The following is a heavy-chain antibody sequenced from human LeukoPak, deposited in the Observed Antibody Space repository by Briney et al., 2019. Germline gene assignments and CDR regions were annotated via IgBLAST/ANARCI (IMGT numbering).Heavy chain of an antibody. CDR2: IYYSGST. V-gene: IGHV4-59*01. Sequence: PSETLSLTCTHSGGSISSCFWSCVWQPPGKGLEWIGYIYYSGSTNYNPSLKSRVTISVDTSKNQFSLKLSSVTAADTAVYYCARVHVKMATAYYYRMDVWGQGTTVTVSS. CDR3: ARVHVKMATAYYYRMDV. CDR1: GGSISSCF. D-gene: IGHD5-24*01. J-gene: IGHJ6*02.